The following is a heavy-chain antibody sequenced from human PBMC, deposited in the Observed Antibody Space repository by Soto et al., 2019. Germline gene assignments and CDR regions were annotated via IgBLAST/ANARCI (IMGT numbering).Heavy chain of an antibody. CDR1: GGSISSGGYY. D-gene: IGHD6-6*01. Sequence: SETLSLTCTVSGGSISSGGYYWSWIRQHPGKGLEWIGYIYYSGSTNYNPSLKSRVTISVDTSKNQFSLKLSSVTAADTAVYYCARVTGQLVIYYWGQGTLVTVSS. J-gene: IGHJ4*02. V-gene: IGHV4-31*03. CDR2: IYYSGST. CDR3: ARVTGQLVIYY.